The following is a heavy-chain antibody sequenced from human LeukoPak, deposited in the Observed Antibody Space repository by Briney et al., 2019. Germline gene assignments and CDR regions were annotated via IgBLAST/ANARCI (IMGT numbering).Heavy chain of an antibody. D-gene: IGHD3-3*01. CDR3: ARRAGSIDDFWSGSFDC. CDR1: GYSFTSYW. Sequence: GESLKISCKGSGYSFTSYWIGWVRQMPGKGLEWMGIIYPGDSDTRYSPSFQGQVTISVDKSISTAYLQWSSLKASDTAMYYCARRAGSIDDFWSGSFDCWGQGTLVTVSS. J-gene: IGHJ4*02. CDR2: IYPGDSDT. V-gene: IGHV5-51*01.